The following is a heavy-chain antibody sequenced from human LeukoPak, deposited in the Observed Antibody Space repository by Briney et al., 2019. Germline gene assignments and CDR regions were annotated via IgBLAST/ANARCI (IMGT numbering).Heavy chain of an antibody. Sequence: PGRSLRLSCAASGFTFSSFGMHWVRQAPGKGLEWVALISYDGSNNYYADSVKGRFTISRDNSKNTLYLQMNSLRAEDTAVYYCAKRAVATNYFDYWDQGTLVTVSS. CDR3: AKRAVATNYFDY. V-gene: IGHV3-30*18. CDR1: GFTFSSFG. J-gene: IGHJ4*02. CDR2: ISYDGSNN. D-gene: IGHD1-26*01.